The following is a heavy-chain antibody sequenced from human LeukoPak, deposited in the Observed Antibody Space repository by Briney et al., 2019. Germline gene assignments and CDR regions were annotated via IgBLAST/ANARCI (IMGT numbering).Heavy chain of an antibody. D-gene: IGHD6-19*01. CDR1: GYTFTSYG. Sequence: ASVKVSCKASGYTFTSYGISWVRQAPGQGLEWMGWISAYNGNTNYAQKLQGRVTMTTDTSTSTAYMELRSLRSDDTAVYYCARAGGWARGDYKADAFDIWGQGTMVTVSS. CDR3: ARAGGWARGDYKADAFDI. CDR2: ISAYNGNT. J-gene: IGHJ3*02. V-gene: IGHV1-18*01.